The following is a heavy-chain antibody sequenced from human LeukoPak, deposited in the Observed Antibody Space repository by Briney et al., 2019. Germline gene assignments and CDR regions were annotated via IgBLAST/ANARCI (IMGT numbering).Heavy chain of an antibody. D-gene: IGHD3-22*01. J-gene: IGHJ4*02. CDR1: GGPISSSSYY. V-gene: IGHV4-39*01. Sequence: SETLSLTCTVSGGPISSSSYYWGWIRQPPGKGLEWIGSIYYSGSTYYNPSLKSRVTISVDTSKNQFSLKLSSVTAADTAVYYCARAYDSSGYYGYWGQGTLVTVSS. CDR2: IYYSGST. CDR3: ARAYDSSGYYGY.